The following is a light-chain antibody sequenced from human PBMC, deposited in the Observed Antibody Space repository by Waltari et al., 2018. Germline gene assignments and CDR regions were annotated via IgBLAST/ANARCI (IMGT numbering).Light chain of an antibody. J-gene: IGKJ1*01. CDR1: QGISNY. CDR2: AAS. CDR3: QQLNSYQWT. V-gene: IGKV1-9*01. Sequence: IQLTHSPSSLPASVGDRHTIPCRASQGISNYLAWYQQKPGKAPKLLIYAASTVQSGVPSRFSGSGSGTDFTLTISSLQPEDFATYYCQQLNSYQWTFGQGTKVEIK.